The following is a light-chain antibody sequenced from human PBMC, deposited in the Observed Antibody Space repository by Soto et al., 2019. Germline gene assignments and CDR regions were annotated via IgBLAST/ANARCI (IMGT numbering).Light chain of an antibody. J-gene: IGLJ2*01. Sequence: SYVLTQPPSVSVAPGQTARITCGGNKIGSKSVHWYQKRPGQAPELVVYDDSDRPSGMSERFSGSNSGNTATLTISRVKVGDEADYYCQVWDSSPDHPVFGGGTKLTVL. V-gene: IGLV3-21*02. CDR3: QVWDSSPDHPV. CDR1: KIGSKS. CDR2: DDS.